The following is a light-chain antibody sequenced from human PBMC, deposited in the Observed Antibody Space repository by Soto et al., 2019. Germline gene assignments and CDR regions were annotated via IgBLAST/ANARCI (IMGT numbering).Light chain of an antibody. CDR3: QQRTNWVFT. Sequence: EVVLTQSPATLSLSPGERATLSCRASQSVSNYLAWYQQKPGQAPRLLIYDASNRATGIPVRFSGSGSGTDFTLTISRLEPEDFAVYYCQQRTNWVFTFCPGTRVDIK. J-gene: IGKJ3*01. CDR2: DAS. V-gene: IGKV3-11*01. CDR1: QSVSNY.